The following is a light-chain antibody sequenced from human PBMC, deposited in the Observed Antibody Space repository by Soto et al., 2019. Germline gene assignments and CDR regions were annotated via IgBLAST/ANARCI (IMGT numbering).Light chain of an antibody. CDR1: QSISSY. J-gene: IGKJ5*01. CDR3: QQSYSTPIT. Sequence: DIQMTQSPSSLSASVGDGVTITCGASQSISSYLNWYQQKPGKAPKLLIYAASSLQSGVPSRFSGSGSGTDFTLTISSLKPEDFETYYCQQSYSTPITFGQGTRLEI. V-gene: IGKV1-39*01. CDR2: AAS.